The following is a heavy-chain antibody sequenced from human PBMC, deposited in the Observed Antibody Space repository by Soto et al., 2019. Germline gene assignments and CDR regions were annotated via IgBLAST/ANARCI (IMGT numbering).Heavy chain of an antibody. V-gene: IGHV3-15*07. CDR1: GLTFRDAW. CDR3: TTDLKWSGGDY. J-gene: IGHJ4*02. CDR2: IRGTTNGGTT. Sequence: EVQLVESGGGLVKPGGSLRLSCVVSGLTFRDAWVNWVRQAPGEGLEWVGRIRGTTNGGTTDYAAPVKGRFTISRDDSKNTVYLQSNSLNVEATAIYHCTTDLKWSGGDYWGQGTLVSVSS. D-gene: IGHD3-10*01.